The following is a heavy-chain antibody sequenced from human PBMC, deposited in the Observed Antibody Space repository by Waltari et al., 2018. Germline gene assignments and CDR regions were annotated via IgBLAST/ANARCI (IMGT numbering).Heavy chain of an antibody. CDR2: IIPMFGTA. Sequence: QVQLVQSGAEVKKPGSSVKVSCKASGGTFSSYAIRWVRQAPGQGLEWMGGIIPMFGTANYAQKFQGRVTITADESTSTAYMELSSLRSEDTAVYYCARATGGGSSGGAPNWFDPWGQGTLVTVSS. V-gene: IGHV1-69*01. CDR3: ARATGGGSSGGAPNWFDP. D-gene: IGHD1-26*01. J-gene: IGHJ5*02. CDR1: GGTFSSYA.